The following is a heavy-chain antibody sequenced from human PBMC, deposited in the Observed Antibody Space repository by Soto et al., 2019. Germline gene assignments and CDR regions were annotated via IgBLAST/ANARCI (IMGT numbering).Heavy chain of an antibody. Sequence: SETLSLTCTVSGGSINSGSYYRSWIRQHPGKGLEWIGYIYDSGSTYYNPSLKSRVTISVDTSKNQFSQKLTSVTAADTAVYFCARAQTIFGIITVFDYWGQGTLVTFSS. V-gene: IGHV4-31*03. CDR2: IYDSGST. CDR1: GGSINSGSYY. CDR3: ARAQTIFGIITVFDY. J-gene: IGHJ4*02. D-gene: IGHD3-3*01.